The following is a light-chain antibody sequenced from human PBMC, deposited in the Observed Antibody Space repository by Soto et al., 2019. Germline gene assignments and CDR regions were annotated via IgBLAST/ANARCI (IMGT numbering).Light chain of an antibody. J-gene: IGKJ2*01. V-gene: IGKV1-12*01. CDR1: QGISSW. Sequence: DIQMTQSPSSVSASVGDRVTITCRASQGISSWLAGYQQNRGKAPKLLIYAASSLQSRIPSRFSGSGSGTDYTLTISSLQPEDFATYYCQPANSFPPYPFGQETKLQIK. CDR3: QPANSFPPYP. CDR2: AAS.